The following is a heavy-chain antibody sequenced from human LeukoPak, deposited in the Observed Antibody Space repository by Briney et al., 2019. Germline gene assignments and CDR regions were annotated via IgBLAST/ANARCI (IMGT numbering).Heavy chain of an antibody. CDR3: ARDSWPEVVRFDY. CDR2: IYHGGST. CDR1: GDSISSGDYY. J-gene: IGHJ4*02. V-gene: IGHV4-38-2*02. Sequence: PSQTLSLTCTVSGDSISSGDYYWGWIRQPPGKGLEWIGSIYHGGSTYYNPSLKSRVTISVDTSKNQFSLKLSSVTAADTAVYFCARDSWPEVVRFDYWGQGTLVTVSS. D-gene: IGHD1-14*01.